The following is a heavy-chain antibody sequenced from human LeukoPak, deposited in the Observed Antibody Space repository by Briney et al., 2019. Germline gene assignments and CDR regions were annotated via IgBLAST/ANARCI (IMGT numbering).Heavy chain of an antibody. Sequence: SETLSLTCTVSGGSISSSSYYWGWIRQPPGKGLEWIGSIYYSGSTYYNPSLKSRVTISVDTSKNQFSLKLSSVTAADTAVYYCARDLEWFGELSHFDYWGQGTLVTVSS. D-gene: IGHD3-10*01. CDR1: GGSISSSSYY. CDR3: ARDLEWFGELSHFDY. CDR2: IYYSGST. J-gene: IGHJ4*02. V-gene: IGHV4-39*07.